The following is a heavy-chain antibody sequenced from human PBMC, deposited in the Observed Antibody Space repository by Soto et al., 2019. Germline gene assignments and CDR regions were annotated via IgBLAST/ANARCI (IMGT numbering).Heavy chain of an antibody. CDR2: IYYSGST. J-gene: IGHJ6*02. CDR3: ARASYSGSSYYYYGMDV. CDR1: GGSISSSSYY. D-gene: IGHD1-26*01. Sequence: PSETLSLTCTVSGGSISSSSYYWGWIRQPPGKGLEWIGSIYYSGSTYYNQSLKSRVTISVDTSKNQFYLKLSSVTAADTAVYYCARASYSGSSYYYYGMDVWGQGTTVTVSS. V-gene: IGHV4-39*01.